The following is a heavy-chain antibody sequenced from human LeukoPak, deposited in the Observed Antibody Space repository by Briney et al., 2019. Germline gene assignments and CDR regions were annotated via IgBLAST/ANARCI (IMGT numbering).Heavy chain of an antibody. V-gene: IGHV3-30*18. D-gene: IGHD3-22*01. CDR1: GFTFSNYG. CDR2: ISYDGSKK. Sequence: GGSLRLSCVVSGFTFSNYGMHWVRQAPGKGLEWVAVISYDGSKKYYADSVKGRFTISRDNSKNTLYLQMNSLRAEDTAVYYCAKVGADPPLNYYDSSIDYWGQGTLVTVSS. CDR3: AKVGADPPLNYYDSSIDY. J-gene: IGHJ4*02.